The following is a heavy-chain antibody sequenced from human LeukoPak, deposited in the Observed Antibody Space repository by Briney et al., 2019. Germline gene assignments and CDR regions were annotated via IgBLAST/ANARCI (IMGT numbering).Heavy chain of an antibody. CDR3: ARHFAYSSSSYFDY. CDR2: VYYTGST. Sequence: PSETLSLTCSVSGGSVSNYYWSWIRQPPGKGLEWIGYVYYTGSTNYNPSLKSRVTMFEDKSKNQFSLRLYSVTVADTAVYYCARHFAYSSSSYFDYWGQGSRVTVSS. V-gene: IGHV4-59*08. J-gene: IGHJ4*02. D-gene: IGHD6-6*01. CDR1: GGSVSNYY.